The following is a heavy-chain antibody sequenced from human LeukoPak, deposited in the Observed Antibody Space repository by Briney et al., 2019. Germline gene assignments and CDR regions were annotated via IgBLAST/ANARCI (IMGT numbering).Heavy chain of an antibody. Sequence: ASVKVSCKASGYTFTSYGISWVRQAPGQGLEWMGWISAYNGNTNYAQKLQGRVTMTTDTSTSTVYMELRSLRSDDTAVYYCARASTVKGGFDYWGQGTLVTVSS. CDR1: GYTFTSYG. J-gene: IGHJ4*02. CDR3: ARASTVKGGFDY. CDR2: ISAYNGNT. D-gene: IGHD4-17*01. V-gene: IGHV1-18*01.